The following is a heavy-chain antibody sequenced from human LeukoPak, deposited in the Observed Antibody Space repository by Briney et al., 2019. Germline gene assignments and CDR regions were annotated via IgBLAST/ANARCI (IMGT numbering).Heavy chain of an antibody. CDR3: ARASNDCSSTSYPFDY. V-gene: IGHV4-34*01. Sequence: SETLSLTCAVSAVSFSGYYWSWIRQPPGKGLEWIGAINHSGSTNYNPSLKSRVTISVDTSKNQFSLKLSSVTAADTAVYYCARASNDCSSTSYPFDYWGQRTLVTVS. D-gene: IGHD2-2*01. CDR2: INHSGST. J-gene: IGHJ4*02. CDR1: AVSFSGYY.